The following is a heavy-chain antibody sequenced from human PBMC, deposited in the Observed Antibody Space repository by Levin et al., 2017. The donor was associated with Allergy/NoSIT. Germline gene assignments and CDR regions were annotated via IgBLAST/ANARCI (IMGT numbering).Heavy chain of an antibody. Sequence: GGSLRLSCAASGFTFSNYNMNWVRQAPGKGLEWVSSISSSSSYIYYADSVKGRFTISRDNAKNSLYLQMNSLRAEDMAVYYCARDWSGDAFDIWGQGTMVTVSS. V-gene: IGHV3-21*01. CDR3: ARDWSGDAFDI. CDR1: GFTFSNYN. J-gene: IGHJ3*02. CDR2: ISSSSSYI.